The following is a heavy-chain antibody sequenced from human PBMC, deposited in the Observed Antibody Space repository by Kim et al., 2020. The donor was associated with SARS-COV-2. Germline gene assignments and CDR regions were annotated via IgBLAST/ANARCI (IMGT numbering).Heavy chain of an antibody. Sequence: GGSLRLSCAASGFTFSSYEMNWVRQAPGKGLEWVSYISSSGSTIYYADSVKGRFTISRDNAKNSLYLQMNSLRAEDTAVYYCARENYDFWSGYREYYYYYMDVWGKGTTVTVSS. J-gene: IGHJ6*03. D-gene: IGHD3-3*01. V-gene: IGHV3-48*03. CDR1: GFTFSSYE. CDR3: ARENYDFWSGYREYYYYYMDV. CDR2: ISSSGSTI.